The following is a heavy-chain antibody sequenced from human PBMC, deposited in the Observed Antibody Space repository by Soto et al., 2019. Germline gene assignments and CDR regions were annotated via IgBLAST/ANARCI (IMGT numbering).Heavy chain of an antibody. Sequence: PGGSLRLSCAASGFTFSNYWMHWVRQAPGKGLVWVSRVNSSSSSTYYADSVKGRFTISRDNAKNALYLQMNSLRAEDTAVYYFVRPSSSSVLSWFDLWGQGTLVTVSS. J-gene: IGHJ5*02. CDR2: VNSSSSST. CDR3: VRPSSSSVLSWFDL. V-gene: IGHV3-74*01. CDR1: GFTFSNYW. D-gene: IGHD6-6*01.